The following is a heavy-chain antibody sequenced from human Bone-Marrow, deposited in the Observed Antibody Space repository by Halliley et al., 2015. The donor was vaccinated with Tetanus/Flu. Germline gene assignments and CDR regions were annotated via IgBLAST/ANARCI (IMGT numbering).Heavy chain of an antibody. Sequence: PGKGLGWVSGISGSAGSTHYADSVKGRFTISRDNSKNTLYLQINSLRAEDTAVYYCAKTLAVNFWGQGTLVTVSS. CDR2: ISGSAGST. CDR3: AKTLAVNF. V-gene: IGHV3-23*01. D-gene: IGHD6-19*01. J-gene: IGHJ4*02.